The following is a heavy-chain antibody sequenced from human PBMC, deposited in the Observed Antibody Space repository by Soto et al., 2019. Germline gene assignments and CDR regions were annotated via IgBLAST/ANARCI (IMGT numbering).Heavy chain of an antibody. D-gene: IGHD2-2*02. CDR3: ACLNGYNRYLDH. J-gene: IGHJ2*01. CDR2: IFDTGNT. Sequence: QLLLVESGSGLVRPSQALSLSCNVSGGSLSSGGCSWAWVRLPVGKGLEWIGYIFDTGNTYFSASLKSRLSMSVDTSRNQFSMQLASVTAADTAMYYCACLNGYNRYLDHWGRGTLVPVSS. V-gene: IGHV4-30-2*01. CDR1: GGSLSSGGCS.